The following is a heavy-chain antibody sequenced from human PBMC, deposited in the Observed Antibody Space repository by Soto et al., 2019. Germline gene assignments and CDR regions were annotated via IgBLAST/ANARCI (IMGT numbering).Heavy chain of an antibody. J-gene: IGHJ4*02. D-gene: IGHD6-19*01. CDR2: LIPIRSTA. Sequence: SVKVSCKASGGAFSTDAISWGRQAPGQGLEWMGGLIPIRSTAHYAQEFQGRVTITADESTNTAYMDLSSLRSDDTAVYYCARASGYVSGWYHDYWGQGTRVTVSS. CDR3: ARASGYVSGWYHDY. CDR1: GGAFSTDA. V-gene: IGHV1-69*13.